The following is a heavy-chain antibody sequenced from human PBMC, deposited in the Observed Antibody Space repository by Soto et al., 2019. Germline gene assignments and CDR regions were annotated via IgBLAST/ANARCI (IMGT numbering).Heavy chain of an antibody. D-gene: IGHD4-17*01. J-gene: IGHJ2*01. CDR2: ISGSGDST. CDR1: GFTFSSYA. V-gene: IGHV3-23*01. Sequence: EVQLLESGGGLVQPGGSLRLSCAASGFTFSSYAMSWVRQAPGKGLEWVSAISGSGDSTYYADSVKGRFTTSRDNSKNTQDLQMNSLRAEDTAVYYCAKRTVGWYFDLWGRGTLVTVSA. CDR3: AKRTVGWYFDL.